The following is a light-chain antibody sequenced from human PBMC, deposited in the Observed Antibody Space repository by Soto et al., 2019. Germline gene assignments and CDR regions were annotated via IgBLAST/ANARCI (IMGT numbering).Light chain of an antibody. V-gene: IGKV1-13*02. J-gene: IGKJ2*01. CDR1: QGISSA. Sequence: AIQLTQSPSSLSASVGDRVTITCRASQGISSALAWYQQKPGKAPKLLIYDASSLESGVPSRFSGSGSGTDFTLTISSLQPEDFATYYCQQFNSYPANTFGQGPKLEIK. CDR2: DAS. CDR3: QQFNSYPANT.